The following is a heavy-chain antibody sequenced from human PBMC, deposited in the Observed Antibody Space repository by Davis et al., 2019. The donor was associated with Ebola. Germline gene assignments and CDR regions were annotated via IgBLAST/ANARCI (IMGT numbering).Heavy chain of an antibody. CDR1: GFTFSSYS. CDR3: AKTREQWLDDAFDI. CDR2: SSYDGTNK. J-gene: IGHJ3*02. D-gene: IGHD6-19*01. V-gene: IGHV3-30*18. Sequence: GESLKISCAASGFTFSSYSMNWVRQAPGKGLEWVAFSSYDGTNKYYADSVKGRFTISRDNSKNTLYLQVNSPRAEDTAVYYCAKTREQWLDDAFDIWGQGTMVTVSS.